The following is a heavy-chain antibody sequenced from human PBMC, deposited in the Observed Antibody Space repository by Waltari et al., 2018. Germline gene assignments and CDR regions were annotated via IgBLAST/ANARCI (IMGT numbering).Heavy chain of an antibody. Sequence: QVQLQESGPGLVKPSATLSLTCAISYGSVSSANWWTWIRKAPGKGLEWIGNVGGSSGSTDYNPSLKSRVTISKDTSKNHFSLRLNSVTAADTAMYYCARRSGYCSGGVCPIDFWGQGVLVTVSS. CDR2: VGGSSGST. D-gene: IGHD2-8*02. CDR1: YGSVSSANW. J-gene: IGHJ4*02. CDR3: ARRSGYCSGGVCPIDF. V-gene: IGHV4-4*02.